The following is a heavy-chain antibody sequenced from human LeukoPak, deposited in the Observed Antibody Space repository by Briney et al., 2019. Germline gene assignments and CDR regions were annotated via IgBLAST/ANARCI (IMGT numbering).Heavy chain of an antibody. CDR2: IYPGDSDT. Sequence: GESLKISCQGSGYSFTSYWIGWVRQMPGKGLEWMGIIYPGDSDTRYSPSFQGQVTISADKSISTAYLQWSNLKAPDTAMYYCARQAVPVAKYFQHWGQGTLVTVYS. J-gene: IGHJ1*01. CDR3: ARQAVPVAKYFQH. V-gene: IGHV5-51*01. CDR1: GYSFTSYW. D-gene: IGHD2-2*01.